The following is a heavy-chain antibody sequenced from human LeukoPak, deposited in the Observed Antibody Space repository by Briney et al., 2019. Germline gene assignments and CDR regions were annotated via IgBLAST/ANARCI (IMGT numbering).Heavy chain of an antibody. CDR3: ARDLSVVAATLGRDY. Sequence: GGSLRLSCAASGVTFSSYSMNWVRQAPGKGLEWVSSISSSSSYIYYADSVKGRFTISRDNAKNSLYLQMNSLRAEDTAVYYCARDLSVVAATLGRDYWGQGTLVTVSS. J-gene: IGHJ4*02. CDR2: ISSSSSYI. D-gene: IGHD2-15*01. CDR1: GVTFSSYS. V-gene: IGHV3-21*01.